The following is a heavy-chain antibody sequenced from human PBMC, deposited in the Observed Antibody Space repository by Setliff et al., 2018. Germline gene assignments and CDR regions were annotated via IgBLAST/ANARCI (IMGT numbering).Heavy chain of an antibody. J-gene: IGHJ5*02. Sequence: ASVKVSCKASGYTFTGYYMHWVRQAPGQGLEWMGRINPNSGGTNYAQKFQGRVTITADKSTSTAYMELSRLRSDDTAVYYCARIMGIVGDNWFDPWGQGTLVTVSS. CDR1: GYTFTGYY. CDR2: INPNSGGT. V-gene: IGHV1-2*06. CDR3: ARIMGIVGDNWFDP. D-gene: IGHD1-26*01.